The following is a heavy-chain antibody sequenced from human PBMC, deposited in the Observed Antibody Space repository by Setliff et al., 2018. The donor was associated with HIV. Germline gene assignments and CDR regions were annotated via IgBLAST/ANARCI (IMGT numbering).Heavy chain of an antibody. CDR2: RYYSGST. CDR1: GASISSSTDY. J-gene: IGHJ4*02. V-gene: IGHV4-39*01. CDR3: ARHKGFGEFYFDY. D-gene: IGHD3-10*01. Sequence: PSETLSLTCTVSGASISSSTDYWGWIRQSPGKGLEWIGSRYYSGSTYQNPSLKSRVTIPVDTSKNQFSLKLSSVTAADTAVYYCARHKGFGEFYFDYWGQGTLVTVSS.